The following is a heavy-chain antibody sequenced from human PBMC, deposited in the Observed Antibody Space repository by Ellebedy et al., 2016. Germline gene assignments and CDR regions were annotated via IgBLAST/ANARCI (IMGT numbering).Heavy chain of an antibody. CDR3: ATDGRPYGDHEFGSFDI. V-gene: IGHV1-24*01. CDR2: FDPEDGKT. D-gene: IGHD4-17*01. CDR1: GYTLTELS. J-gene: IGHJ3*02. Sequence: ASVKVSCKVSGYTLTELSMHWVRQAPGHGLEWMGGFDPEDGKTVYAQKFQGRVTVTEDTSTDTAYMELSSLRSEDTAVFYCATDGRPYGDHEFGSFDIWGQGTMVTVSS.